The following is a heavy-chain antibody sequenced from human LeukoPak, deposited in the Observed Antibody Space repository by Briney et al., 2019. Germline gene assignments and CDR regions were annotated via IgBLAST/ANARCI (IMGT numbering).Heavy chain of an antibody. Sequence: PSETLSLTCAVSGGSISSSNWWSWVRQPPGKGLQWIGEIYHSGSTNYNPSLKSRVTISVDKSKNQFSLKLSSVTAADTAVYYCATDNSYGSGSYYTWGQGTLVTVSS. CDR3: ATDNSYGSGSYYT. D-gene: IGHD3-10*01. V-gene: IGHV4-4*02. J-gene: IGHJ4*02. CDR2: IYHSGST. CDR1: GGSISSSNW.